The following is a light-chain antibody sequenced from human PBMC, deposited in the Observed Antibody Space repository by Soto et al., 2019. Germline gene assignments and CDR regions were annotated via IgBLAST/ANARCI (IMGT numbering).Light chain of an antibody. CDR2: GAS. V-gene: IGKV3-15*01. CDR1: QSVSGN. J-gene: IGKJ1*01. Sequence: IMMARPPPTRSVSWGERATASCRPSQSVSGNVAWYQQKPGEAPRLLLYGASTKATGMPATLSGSGSGTEFTLPTGSLQSEEFAAYYCQLYNHGAPWTFGQGTKVDIK. CDR3: QLYNHGAPWT.